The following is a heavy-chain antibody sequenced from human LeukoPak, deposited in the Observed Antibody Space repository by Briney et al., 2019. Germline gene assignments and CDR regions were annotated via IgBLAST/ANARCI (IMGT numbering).Heavy chain of an antibody. V-gene: IGHV3-9*01. J-gene: IGHJ4*02. CDR3: AKDSGVLTGTMNY. Sequence: PGGSLRLSCAASGSTFDDYAMHWVRQAPGKGLEWVSGISWNSGSIGYADSVKGRFTISRDNAKNSLYLQMNSLRAEDTALYYCAKDSGVLTGTMNYWGQGTLVTVSS. D-gene: IGHD1-7*01. CDR1: GSTFDDYA. CDR2: ISWNSGSI.